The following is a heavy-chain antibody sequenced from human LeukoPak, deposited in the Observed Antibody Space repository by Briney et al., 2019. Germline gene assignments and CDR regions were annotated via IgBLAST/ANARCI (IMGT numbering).Heavy chain of an antibody. CDR1: GGSISSSSYY. CDR2: IYYSGST. D-gene: IGHD3-10*01. V-gene: IGHV4-39*01. Sequence: SETLSLTCTVSGGSISSSSYYWGWIRQPPGKGLEWIGSIYYSGSTYYNPSLKSRVTISVDTSKNQFSLELSSVTAADTAVYYCARGRGSGSYYNGPRYDYWGQGTLVTVSS. J-gene: IGHJ4*02. CDR3: ARGRGSGSYYNGPRYDY.